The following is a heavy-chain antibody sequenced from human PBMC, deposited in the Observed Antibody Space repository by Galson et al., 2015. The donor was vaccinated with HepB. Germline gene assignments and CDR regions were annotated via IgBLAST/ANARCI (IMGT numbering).Heavy chain of an antibody. V-gene: IGHV3-7*03. CDR2: IKQDGSEK. J-gene: IGHJ4*02. CDR1: GFTFSNYW. Sequence: SLRLSCAASGFTFSNYWMTWVRQAPGKGLEWVANIKQDGSEKYYVDSVKGRFTISRDNAKNSLYLQMNSLRAEDTAVYYCARGGAARAVRGVIYRLRGLVDYWGQGTLVTVSS. D-gene: IGHD3-10*01. CDR3: ARGGAARAVRGVIYRLRGLVDY.